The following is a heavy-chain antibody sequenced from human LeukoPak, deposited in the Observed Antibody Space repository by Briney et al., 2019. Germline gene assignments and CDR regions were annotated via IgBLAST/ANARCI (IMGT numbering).Heavy chain of an antibody. J-gene: IGHJ5*02. CDR2: TYYSGST. CDR1: GGSISSSGYY. CDR3: ARHEYSGSYYGLSWFDP. Sequence: SETLSLTCTVSGGSISSSGYYWGWIRQPPGRGLEWIASTYYSGSTYYNPSLKSRVTISVDTSKNQLSLKLSSLTAADTAVYYCARHEYSGSYYGLSWFDPWGQGTLVTVSS. D-gene: IGHD1-26*01. V-gene: IGHV4-39*01.